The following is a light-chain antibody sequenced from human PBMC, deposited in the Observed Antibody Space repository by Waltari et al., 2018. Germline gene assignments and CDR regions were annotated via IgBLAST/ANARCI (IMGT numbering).Light chain of an antibody. CDR3: HSAVVDSTGTYPCV. CDR2: RDT. V-gene: IGLV3-25*02. Sequence: SYALTQPPSVSVSPGQTARIPCSGESLAKQHASWYQQKPGQAHIMVIQRDTQRPSGVPERFSGSSSGTTCTLTISGVQADDEADYYCHSAVVDSTGTYPCVFGGGTKLTVV. J-gene: IGLJ3*02. CDR1: SLAKQH.